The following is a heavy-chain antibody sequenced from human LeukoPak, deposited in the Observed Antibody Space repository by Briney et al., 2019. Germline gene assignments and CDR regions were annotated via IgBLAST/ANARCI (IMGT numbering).Heavy chain of an antibody. CDR1: GFTFSSYA. CDR3: AKEKSSGWYADPEGYYYYGMDV. Sequence: QPGGSLRLSCAASGFTFSSYAMNWGRQAPGKGLELVSAISGSGGSTYYADSVKGRFTISRDNSKNTLYLQMNSLRAEDTAVYYCAKEKSSGWYADPEGYYYYGMDVWGKGTTVTVSS. CDR2: ISGSGGST. J-gene: IGHJ6*04. D-gene: IGHD6-19*01. V-gene: IGHV3-23*01.